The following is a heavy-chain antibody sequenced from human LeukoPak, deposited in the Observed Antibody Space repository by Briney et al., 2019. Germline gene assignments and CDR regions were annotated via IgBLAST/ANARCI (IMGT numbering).Heavy chain of an antibody. V-gene: IGHV4-31*03. Sequence: PSETLSLTCIVSGGSTSGGNYYWGWIRRPPGKGLEWIGYIYYSGSTYYNPSLKSRVTISVDTSKNQFSLKLSSVTAADTAVYYCARTIRGSYYFLDYWGQGTLVTVSS. CDR1: GGSTSGGNYY. D-gene: IGHD1-26*01. CDR2: IYYSGST. CDR3: ARTIRGSYYFLDY. J-gene: IGHJ4*02.